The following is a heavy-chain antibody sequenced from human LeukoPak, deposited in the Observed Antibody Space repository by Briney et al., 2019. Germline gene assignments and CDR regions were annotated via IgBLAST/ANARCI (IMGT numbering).Heavy chain of an antibody. V-gene: IGHV6-1*01. CDR3: TRGSSSNIWFFDY. J-gene: IGHJ4*02. CDR1: GDSVSSNSAT. D-gene: IGHD6-13*01. CDR2: TYYRSKWYN. Sequence: SQTLSLTCAISGDSVSSNSATWTWIRQSPSRGLEWLGRTYYRSKWYNDYAVSVESRIAINPDTSKNQFSLQLNSVTPEDTAVYYCTRGSSSNIWFFDYWGQGTLVTASS.